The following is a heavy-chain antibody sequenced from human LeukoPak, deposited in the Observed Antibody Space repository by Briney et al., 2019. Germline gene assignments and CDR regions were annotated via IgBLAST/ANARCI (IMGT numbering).Heavy chain of an antibody. D-gene: IGHD2-2*01. CDR2: IYYSGTT. CDR1: GGSIDSNS. CDR3: ARRRYCSSTSCWYYFDY. Sequence: SETLSLTCTVSGGSIDSNSWTWIRQPPGKGLEWIGYIYYSGTTNYNPSLKSRVTMSVDMSKNQFSLKLSSVTAADTAVYYCARRRYCSSTSCWYYFDYWGQGTLVTVSS. J-gene: IGHJ4*02. V-gene: IGHV4-59*01.